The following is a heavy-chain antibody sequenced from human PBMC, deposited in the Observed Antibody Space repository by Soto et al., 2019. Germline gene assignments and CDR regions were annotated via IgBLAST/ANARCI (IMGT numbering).Heavy chain of an antibody. J-gene: IGHJ4*02. CDR2: VYHSGST. V-gene: IGHV4-4*02. CDR3: AVPGAGDFDY. Sequence: SSETLSLTCAVSGASISTNNWWSWVRQPPGKGLEWIGEVYHSGSTNCNPSLKSRVTISIDKSKNQFSLRLTSMTAADTAVYYCAVPGAGDFDYWSQGTLVTVPQ. CDR1: GASISTNNW. D-gene: IGHD6-13*01.